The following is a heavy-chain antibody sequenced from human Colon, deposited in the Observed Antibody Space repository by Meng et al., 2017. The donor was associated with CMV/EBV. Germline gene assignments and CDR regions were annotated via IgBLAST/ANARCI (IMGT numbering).Heavy chain of an antibody. V-gene: IGHV4-34*01. Sequence: QLQLQQGGAGLLKPSETLSLTCVVSGGSFSNYYWSSIRQSPGKGLEWIGDIHQSGITNHNPSLKSRVTISIDTSKNQFSLKLSSVTAADTALYYCAGGTYQAWEVLYFWGQGTLVTVSS. CDR2: IHQSGIT. D-gene: IGHD3-10*01. J-gene: IGHJ4*02. CDR3: AGGTYQAWEVLYF. CDR1: GGSFSNYY.